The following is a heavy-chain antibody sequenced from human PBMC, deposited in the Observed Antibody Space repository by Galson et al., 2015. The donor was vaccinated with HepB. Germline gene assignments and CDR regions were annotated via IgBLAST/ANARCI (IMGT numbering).Heavy chain of an antibody. J-gene: IGHJ4*02. CDR2: ISTSGNTV. D-gene: IGHD5-18*01. CDR1: GFTFSSYS. CDR3: ARGRGYSYGYSDY. V-gene: IGHV3-48*01. Sequence: LRLSCAASGFTFSSYSMNWVRQAPGKGLEWLSYISTSGNTVDYADSVKGRFTISRDNAKNSLYLQMNSLRAEDTAMYYCARGRGYSYGYSDYWGQGTLVIVSS.